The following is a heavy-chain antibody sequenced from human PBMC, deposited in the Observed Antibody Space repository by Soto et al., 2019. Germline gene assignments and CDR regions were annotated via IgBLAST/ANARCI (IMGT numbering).Heavy chain of an antibody. CDR1: GGTFSSYA. D-gene: IGHD3-9*01. J-gene: IGHJ4*02. CDR3: ARGEPKHPYYDILTGSFGWPTYGALYY. Sequence: GASVKVSCKASGGTFSSYAISWVRQAPGQGLEWMGGIIPIFGTANYAQKFQGRVTITADESTSTAYMELSSLRSEDTAVYYCARGEPKHPYYDILTGSFGWPTYGALYYWGQGTLVTVSS. V-gene: IGHV1-69*13. CDR2: IIPIFGTA.